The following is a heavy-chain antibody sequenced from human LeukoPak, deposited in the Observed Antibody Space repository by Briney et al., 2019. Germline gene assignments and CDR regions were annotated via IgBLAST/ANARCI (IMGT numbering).Heavy chain of an antibody. CDR2: IYSGGST. D-gene: IGHD6-13*01. CDR1: GFTVSSNY. CDR3: ARVNSVAAADY. J-gene: IGHJ4*02. Sequence: PGESLKISCAASGFTVSSNYMSWVRQAPGKGLEWVPVIYSGGSTYYADSVKGRFTISRDNSKNTLYLQMNSLRAEDTAVYYCARVNSVAAADYWGQGTLVTVSS. V-gene: IGHV3-53*01.